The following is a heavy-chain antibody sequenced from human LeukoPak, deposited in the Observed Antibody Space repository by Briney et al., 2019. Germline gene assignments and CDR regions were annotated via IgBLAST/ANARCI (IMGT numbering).Heavy chain of an antibody. CDR3: AKADIVVVVAPYYFDY. V-gene: IGHV3-23*01. J-gene: IGHJ4*02. CDR2: ISGSGGST. D-gene: IGHD2-15*01. CDR1: GFTFSSYA. Sequence: PGGSLRLSCAASGFTFSSYAMSWVCQAPGKGLEWVSAISGSGGSTYYADSVKGRFTISRDNSKNTLYLQMNSLRAEDTAVYYCAKADIVVVVAPYYFDYWGQGTLVTVSS.